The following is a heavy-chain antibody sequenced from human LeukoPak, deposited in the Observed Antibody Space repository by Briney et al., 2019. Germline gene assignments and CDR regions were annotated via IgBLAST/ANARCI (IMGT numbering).Heavy chain of an antibody. CDR2: ISGSGGST. J-gene: IGHJ5*02. D-gene: IGHD6-13*01. V-gene: IGHV3-23*01. CDR1: GFTFSSYA. Sequence: PGGSLRLSCAASGFTFSSYAMNWVRQAPGKGLEWVSAISGSGGSTYYADSVKGRFTISRDNSKNTLYLQMNSLRAEDTAVYYCAKGTNRYSSPNWFDPWGQGTLVTVSS. CDR3: AKGTNRYSSPNWFDP.